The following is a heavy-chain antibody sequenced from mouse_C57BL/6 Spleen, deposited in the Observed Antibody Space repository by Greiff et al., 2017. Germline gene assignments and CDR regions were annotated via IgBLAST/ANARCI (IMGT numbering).Heavy chain of an antibody. CDR2: INPNNGGT. CDR1: GYTFTDYN. V-gene: IGHV1-22*01. CDR3: ARIYYGSSLAMDY. Sequence: EVQLQQSGPELVKPGASVKMSCKASGYTFTDYNMHWVKQSHGKSLEWIGYINPNNGGTSYNQKFKGKATLTVNKSSSTAYMELRSLTSEDSAVYYCARIYYGSSLAMDYWGQGTSVTVSS. D-gene: IGHD1-1*01. J-gene: IGHJ4*01.